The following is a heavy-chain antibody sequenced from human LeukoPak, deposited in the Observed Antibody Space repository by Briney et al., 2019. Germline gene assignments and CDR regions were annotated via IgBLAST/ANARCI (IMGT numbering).Heavy chain of an antibody. V-gene: IGHV3-48*01. CDR2: ISSSSSTI. CDR1: GFTFSSYS. Sequence: GGSLRLSCAASGFTFSSYSMNWVRQAPGKGLEWVSYISSSSSTIYYADSVKGRFTISRDNSKNTLYLQMNSLRAEDTAVYYCAKDRYYHSSGYYGIFDYWGQGTLVTVSS. D-gene: IGHD3-22*01. J-gene: IGHJ4*02. CDR3: AKDRYYHSSGYYGIFDY.